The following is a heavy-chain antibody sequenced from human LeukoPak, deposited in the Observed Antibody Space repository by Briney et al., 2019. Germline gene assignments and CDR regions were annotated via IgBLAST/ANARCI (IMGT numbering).Heavy chain of an antibody. V-gene: IGHV3-66*01. CDR3: ARDEYEYAGWFDP. CDR2: IYSGGRT. D-gene: IGHD5-12*01. J-gene: IGHJ5*02. CDR1: GFTVSRNY. Sequence: GGSLRLSCVASGFTVSRNYMNWVRQAPGKGLEWVSIIYSGGRTYYADSVEGRFTISRDNSKNTLYLQMNSLRVEDTAVYYCARDEYEYAGWFDPWGQGTLVTVSS.